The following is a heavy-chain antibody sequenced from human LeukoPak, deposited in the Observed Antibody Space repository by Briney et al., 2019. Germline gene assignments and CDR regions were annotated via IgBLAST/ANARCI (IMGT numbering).Heavy chain of an antibody. V-gene: IGHV1-46*01. CDR2: INPSSGST. D-gene: IGHD5-12*01. Sequence: ASVKVSCKASGYTFTSYYMHWVRQAPGQGLEWMGTINPSSGSTSYAQKFQGRVTMTRDMSTSTVYMELSSLRSEDTAVYYCARDWRKGGYAQYYYYYYMDVWGKGTTVTVSS. J-gene: IGHJ6*03. CDR1: GYTFTSYY. CDR3: ARDWRKGGYAQYYYYYYMDV.